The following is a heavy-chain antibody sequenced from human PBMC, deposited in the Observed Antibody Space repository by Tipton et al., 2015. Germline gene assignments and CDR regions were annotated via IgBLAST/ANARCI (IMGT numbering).Heavy chain of an antibody. V-gene: IGHV4-59*01. CDR1: GGSISSYY. CDR3: ARDQGPFYGMDV. Sequence: TLSLTCTVSGGSISSYYWSWIRQPPGKGLEWIGYIYYSGSTNYNPSLKSRVTISVDTSKNQFSLKLSSVTAADTAVYYCARDQGPFYGMDVWGQGTLVTVSS. CDR2: IYYSGST. J-gene: IGHJ6*02.